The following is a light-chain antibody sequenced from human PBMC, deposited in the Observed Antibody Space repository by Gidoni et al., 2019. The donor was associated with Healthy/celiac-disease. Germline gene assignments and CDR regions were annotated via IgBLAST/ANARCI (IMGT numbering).Light chain of an antibody. Sequence: EIVLTQSPATLSLSPGERATLSCRASQSVSSSLAWYQQKPGQAPRLLIYDASNRATGIPARFSGRGSGTDFTLTISSLEPEDFAVYDCQQRSNWPLTFXGXTKVEIK. CDR3: QQRSNWPLT. CDR2: DAS. V-gene: IGKV3-11*01. CDR1: QSVSSS. J-gene: IGKJ4*01.